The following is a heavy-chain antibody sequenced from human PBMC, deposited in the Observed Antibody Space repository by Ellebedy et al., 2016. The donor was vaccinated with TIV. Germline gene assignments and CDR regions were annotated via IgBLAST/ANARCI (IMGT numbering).Heavy chain of an antibody. J-gene: IGHJ4*02. D-gene: IGHD3-10*01. V-gene: IGHV3-15*01. CDR3: TTDRYYGSGSYSHKTYFDY. Sequence: GESLKISXAASGFTFSNAWMSWVRQAPGKGLEWVGRVKTKTNGGTIDYAAPVKGRFTISRDVSKNTLSLQMNSLKTEDTAVYYCTTDRYYGSGSYSHKTYFDYWGQGTLVTVSS. CDR1: GFTFSNAW. CDR2: VKTKTNGGTI.